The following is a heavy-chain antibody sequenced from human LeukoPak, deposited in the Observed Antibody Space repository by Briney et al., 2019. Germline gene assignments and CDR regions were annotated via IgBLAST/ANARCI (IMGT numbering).Heavy chain of an antibody. J-gene: IGHJ6*03. CDR1: GFTFSSYS. D-gene: IGHD3-16*01. V-gene: IGHV3-64*02. CDR3: AKGAYYYYMDV. CDR2: ISSDGGST. Sequence: GGSLRLSCAASGFTFSSYSMYWVRQAPGKGLEYVSAISSDGGSTYYADSVKGRFTISRDNSKNTLYHQMGSLRAEDMAVYYCAKGAYYYYMDVWGKGTTVTVSS.